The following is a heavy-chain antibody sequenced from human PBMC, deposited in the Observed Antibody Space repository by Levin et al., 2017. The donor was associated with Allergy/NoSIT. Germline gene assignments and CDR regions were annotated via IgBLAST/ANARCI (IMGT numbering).Heavy chain of an antibody. D-gene: IGHD2-2*01. CDR1: GSTFSSYD. J-gene: IGHJ4*01. CDR2: MNPNSGNT. CDR3: ARAIRYLLLMEY. Sequence: GGSLRLSCKTSGSTFSSYDIAWVRQAAGQGLEWMGWMNPNSGNTGFAQKFRGRVSTTSDSSITTAYMELTSLEYEDTAVYYCARAIRYLLLMEYWGHGTLVTVSS. V-gene: IGHV1-8*01.